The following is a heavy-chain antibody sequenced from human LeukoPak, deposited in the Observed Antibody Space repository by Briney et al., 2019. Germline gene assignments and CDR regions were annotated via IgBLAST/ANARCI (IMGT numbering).Heavy chain of an antibody. CDR3: ARDRRGDY. CDR1: GFTFRIYG. V-gene: IGHV3-33*01. CDR2: IWYDGSYE. J-gene: IGHJ4*02. Sequence: GSLRLSCAASGFTFRIYGMHWVRQAPGKGPEWVAAIWYDGSYEYSADSVKGRFTISRDNSKNTLYLQMNSLRAEDTAVYYCARDRRGDYWGQGTLVTVSS.